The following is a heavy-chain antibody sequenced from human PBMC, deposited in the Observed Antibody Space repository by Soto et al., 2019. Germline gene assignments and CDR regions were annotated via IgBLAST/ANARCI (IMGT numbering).Heavy chain of an antibody. V-gene: IGHV3-53*01. CDR3: AGVRWLAYYYYYGMDV. J-gene: IGHJ6*02. CDR1: GFTVSSNY. Sequence: EVQLVESGGGLIQPGGSLRLSCAASGFTVSSNYMSWVRQAPGKGLEWVSVIYSGGSTYYADSVKGRFTISRDNSKNTLYLQMNSLRAEDTAVYYCAGVRWLAYYYYYGMDVWGQGTTVTVSS. CDR2: IYSGGST. D-gene: IGHD6-19*01.